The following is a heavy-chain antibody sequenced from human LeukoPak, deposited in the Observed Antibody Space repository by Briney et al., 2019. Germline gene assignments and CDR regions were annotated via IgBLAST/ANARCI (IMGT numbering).Heavy chain of an antibody. V-gene: IGHV3-15*07. CDR1: GFTFNSYS. Sequence: GGSLRLSCAASGFTFNSYSMNWVRQAPGKGLEWVGRIKSKTDGGTTDYAAPVKGRFTISRDDSKNTLYLQMNSLKTEDTAVYYCTTDRQTGTDAFDIWGQGTMVTVSS. J-gene: IGHJ3*02. CDR3: TTDRQTGTDAFDI. CDR2: IKSKTDGGTT. D-gene: IGHD1/OR15-1a*01.